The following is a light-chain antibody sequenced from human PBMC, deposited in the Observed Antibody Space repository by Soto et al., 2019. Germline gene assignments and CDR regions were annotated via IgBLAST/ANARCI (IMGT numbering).Light chain of an antibody. CDR2: NVN. J-gene: IGLJ3*02. Sequence: QSALTQPASVSGSPGQSITISCTGTSSDLGDYNSVSWYQHHPDKAPKLIIYNVNYRPSGVSKRFSGYKSGNTASLTISGRQAEYEADYYCSSFTGSDTRVFGGETELSVL. CDR1: SSDLGDYNS. CDR3: SSFTGSDTRV. V-gene: IGLV2-14*03.